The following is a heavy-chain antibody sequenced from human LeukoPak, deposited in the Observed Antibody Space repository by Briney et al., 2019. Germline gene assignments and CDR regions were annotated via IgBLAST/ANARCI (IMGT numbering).Heavy chain of an antibody. Sequence: ASVKVSCKASGYTFIGYYMHWVRQAPGQGLEWMGWINPNSGGTNYAQKFQGRVTMTRDTSISTAYMELSRLRSDDTAVYYCARTTYYDILTGGEGYYYYYMDVWGKGTTVTISS. CDR2: INPNSGGT. D-gene: IGHD3-9*01. CDR3: ARTTYYDILTGGEGYYYYYMDV. V-gene: IGHV1-2*02. CDR1: GYTFIGYY. J-gene: IGHJ6*03.